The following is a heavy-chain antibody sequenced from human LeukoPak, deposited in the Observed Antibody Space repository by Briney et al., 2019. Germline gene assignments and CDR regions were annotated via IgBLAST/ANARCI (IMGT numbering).Heavy chain of an antibody. CDR1: GFTFSNYG. CDR3: AGDDFGS. CDR2: INSDGSST. V-gene: IGHV3-74*01. Sequence: GGSLRLSCEASGFTFSNYGMNWVRQAPGKGLVWVSRINSDGSSTTYADSVKGRFTISRDNAKNTLYLQMSSLRADDTAVYYCAGDDFGSWGQGTLVTVSS. J-gene: IGHJ4*02.